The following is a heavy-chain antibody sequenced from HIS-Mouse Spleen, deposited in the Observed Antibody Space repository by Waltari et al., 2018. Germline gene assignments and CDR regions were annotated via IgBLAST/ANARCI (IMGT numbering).Heavy chain of an antibody. Sequence: QVQLVQSGAEVKKPGASVKVSCKASGYTFTGYYMHWVRQAPGQGLEWMGWINPNSGGTNYAQKFQGRVTMTRDTSISTAYMELSRLRSDDTAVYYCARAPYYYGSGPDAFDIWGQGTMVTVSS. CDR2: INPNSGGT. V-gene: IGHV1-2*02. CDR1: GYTFTGYY. J-gene: IGHJ3*02. CDR3: ARAPYYYGSGPDAFDI. D-gene: IGHD3-10*01.